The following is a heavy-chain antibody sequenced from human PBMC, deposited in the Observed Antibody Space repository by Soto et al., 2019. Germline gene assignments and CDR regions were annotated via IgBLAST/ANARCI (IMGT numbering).Heavy chain of an antibody. Sequence: ASVKVSCKASGYTVTSYAMHWVRQARRQRXEWMIWVNAGNGNTKYSQKVQGRVTITRDTSASTDYMELSSLRSEDTAAYYCARDHGYYDSSGYSSGAYAFDVWGKGTMVTVSS. CDR3: ARDHGYYDSSGYSSGAYAFDV. V-gene: IGHV1-3*01. CDR2: VNAGNGNT. CDR1: GYTVTSYA. J-gene: IGHJ3*01. D-gene: IGHD3-22*01.